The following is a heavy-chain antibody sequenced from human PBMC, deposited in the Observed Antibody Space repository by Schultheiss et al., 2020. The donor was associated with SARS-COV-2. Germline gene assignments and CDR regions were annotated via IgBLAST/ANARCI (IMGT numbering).Heavy chain of an antibody. D-gene: IGHD5-18*01. CDR1: GASLTAYS. J-gene: IGHJ4*02. Sequence: SETLSLTCGVYGASLTAYSWGWLRQTPEKGLEWIGEINQSGDTVYNPSLRGRVTISVDPSENQFILKLSSVTAADTAVYYCARVRIQLGWSTGDFDYWGQGTLVTVSS. V-gene: IGHV4-34*01. CDR3: ARVRIQLGWSTGDFDY. CDR2: INQSGDT.